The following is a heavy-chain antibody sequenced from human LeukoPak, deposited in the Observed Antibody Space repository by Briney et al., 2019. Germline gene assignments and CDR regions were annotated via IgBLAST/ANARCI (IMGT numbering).Heavy chain of an antibody. V-gene: IGHV1-24*01. J-gene: IGHJ2*01. CDR3: ARDQEDYGDYPIVSYFDL. D-gene: IGHD4-17*01. CDR2: FDPEDGET. CDR1: GYTLTELS. Sequence: WASVKVSCKVSGYTLTELSMHWVRQAPGKGLEWMGGFDPEDGETIYAQKFQGRVTMTEDTSTDTAYMELSSLRSEDTAVYYCARDQEDYGDYPIVSYFDLWGRGTLVTVSS.